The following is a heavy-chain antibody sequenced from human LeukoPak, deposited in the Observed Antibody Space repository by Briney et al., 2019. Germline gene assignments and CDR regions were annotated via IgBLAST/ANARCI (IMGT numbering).Heavy chain of an antibody. D-gene: IGHD7-27*01. CDR2: IGLTDTTI. CDR1: GFTFSDYY. V-gene: IGHV3-11*01. CDR3: ARLKLGYWYFDL. Sequence: GGSPRLSCAASGFTFSDYYMSWIRQVPGKGLEWVSYIGLTDTTIYYADSLKGRFAISRDNAKNSLYLHTHSLRAEDTAIYYCARLKLGYWYFDLWGRGTLLTVSS. J-gene: IGHJ2*01.